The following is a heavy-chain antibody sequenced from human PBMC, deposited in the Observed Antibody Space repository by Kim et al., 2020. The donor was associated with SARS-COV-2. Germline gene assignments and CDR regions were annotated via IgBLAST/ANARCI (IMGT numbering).Heavy chain of an antibody. CDR1: GYTFSTYG. CDR2: ITTSSGGV. V-gene: IGHV1-18*01. J-gene: IGHJ4*02. CDR3: ARILVGPRGDFDY. Sequence: ASVKVSCRASGYTFSTYGISWVRQAPGQGPEWMGWITTSSGGVNYAQKFQGRVTMTTDTSTSTVYMELSNLSSDDTAVYFCARILVGPRGDFDYWGQGTLVAVSS. D-gene: IGHD1-26*01.